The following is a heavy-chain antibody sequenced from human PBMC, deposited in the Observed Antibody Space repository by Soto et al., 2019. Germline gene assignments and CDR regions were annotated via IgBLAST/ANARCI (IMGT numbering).Heavy chain of an antibody. Sequence: QVQLVESGGGVVQPGRSLRLSCAASGFTFSSYGMHWVRQAPGKGLEWVAVISYDGSNKYYADSVKGRFTISRDNSKNTLYLQMNSLRAEDTAVYYCAKDGDSYSSSRRHHFDYWGQGTLVTVSS. D-gene: IGHD6-13*01. J-gene: IGHJ4*02. V-gene: IGHV3-30*18. CDR3: AKDGDSYSSSRRHHFDY. CDR2: ISYDGSNK. CDR1: GFTFSSYG.